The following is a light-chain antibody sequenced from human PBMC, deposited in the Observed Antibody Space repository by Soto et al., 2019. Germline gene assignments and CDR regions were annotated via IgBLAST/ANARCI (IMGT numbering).Light chain of an antibody. CDR2: EGS. V-gene: IGLV2-23*01. Sequence: TSSDVWSYNLVSWYQQHPGKAPKLMIYEGSKRPSGVSNRFSGSKSGNTASLTISGLQAEDEADYYCCSYAGSSTPYVFGTGTKVTVL. CDR1: SSDVWSYNL. CDR3: CSYAGSSTPYV. J-gene: IGLJ1*01.